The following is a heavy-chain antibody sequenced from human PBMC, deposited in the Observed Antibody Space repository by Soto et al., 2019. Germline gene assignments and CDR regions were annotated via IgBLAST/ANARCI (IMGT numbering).Heavy chain of an antibody. D-gene: IGHD3-10*01. CDR1: GGSISSDY. CDR3: ARHNYGSGSTYFDY. V-gene: IGHV4-59*08. J-gene: IGHJ4*02. CDR2: IYYGGST. Sequence: SETLSLTCTVSGGSISSDYWSWIRQPPGKGLEWIGYIYYGGSTNYNPSLKSRVTISVDTSKNQFSLKLNSMTAADTAVYYCARHNYGSGSTYFDYWGQGTLVTVSS.